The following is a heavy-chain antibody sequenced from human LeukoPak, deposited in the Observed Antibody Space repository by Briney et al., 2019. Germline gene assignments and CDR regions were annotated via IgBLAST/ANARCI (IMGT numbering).Heavy chain of an antibody. CDR3: AKLVGDLPFDL. V-gene: IGHV3-23*01. J-gene: IGHJ3*01. Sequence: GGSLRLSCVASGFTFSSYAMSWVRQAPGKGLEWVSTISGSGDTTYYADSVKGRFTISRDNSKNSLYLQMNSLRVEDTALYYCAKLVGDLPFDLWGQGTVVTVSS. D-gene: IGHD1-26*01. CDR1: GFTFSSYA. CDR2: ISGSGDTT.